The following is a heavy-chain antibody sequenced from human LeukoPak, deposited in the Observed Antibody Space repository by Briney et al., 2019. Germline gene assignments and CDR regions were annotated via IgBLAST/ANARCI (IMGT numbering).Heavy chain of an antibody. Sequence: GGSLRLSCAASGFTVSSNYMSWVRQAPGKGLEWVPVIYSGGSTYYADSVKGRFTISRHNSKNTLYLQMNSLRAEDTAVYYCARVAYYDSSGEGRAFDIWGQGTMVTVSS. CDR2: IYSGGST. D-gene: IGHD3-22*01. J-gene: IGHJ3*02. V-gene: IGHV3-53*04. CDR3: ARVAYYDSSGEGRAFDI. CDR1: GFTVSSNY.